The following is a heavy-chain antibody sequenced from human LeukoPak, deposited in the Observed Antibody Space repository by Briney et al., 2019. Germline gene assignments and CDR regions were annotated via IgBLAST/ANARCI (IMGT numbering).Heavy chain of an antibody. CDR2: IHPNSGGT. Sequence: EXXGWIHPNSGGTNYAQNFQGRVSMTTDTSISTVYTELSRLRSDDTAVYYCARDYYGSGTYYKDYWGQGTLVTVSS. D-gene: IGHD3-10*01. CDR3: ARDYYGSGTYYKDY. J-gene: IGHJ4*02. V-gene: IGHV1-2*02.